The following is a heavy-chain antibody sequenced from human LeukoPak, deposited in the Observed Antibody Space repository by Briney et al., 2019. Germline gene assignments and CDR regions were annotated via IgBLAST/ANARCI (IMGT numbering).Heavy chain of an antibody. J-gene: IGHJ4*02. D-gene: IGHD3-3*01. CDR1: GFTFSSYS. CDR3: APTPGRYEAPLGLL. CDR2: ISSSSSYI. V-gene: IGHV3-21*01. Sequence: PGGSLRLSCAASGFTFSSYSMDWVRQAPGKGLEWVSSISSSSSYIYYADSVKGRFTISRDNAKNSLYLQMNSLRAEDTAVYYCAPTPGRYEAPLGLLWGQGTLVTVSS.